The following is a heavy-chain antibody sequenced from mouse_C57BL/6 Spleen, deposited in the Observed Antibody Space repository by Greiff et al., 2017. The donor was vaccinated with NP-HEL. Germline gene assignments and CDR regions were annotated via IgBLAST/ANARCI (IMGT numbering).Heavy chain of an antibody. Sequence: QVQLQQPGAELVMPGASVKLSCKASGYTFTSYWMHWVKQRPGQGLEWIGEIDPSDSYTNYNQKFKGKSTLTVDKSSSTAYMQLSSLTSEDSAVDYCARPLYYSNFGAMDYWGQGTSVTVSS. CDR2: IDPSDSYT. CDR3: ARPLYYSNFGAMDY. CDR1: GYTFTSYW. D-gene: IGHD2-5*01. V-gene: IGHV1-69*01. J-gene: IGHJ4*01.